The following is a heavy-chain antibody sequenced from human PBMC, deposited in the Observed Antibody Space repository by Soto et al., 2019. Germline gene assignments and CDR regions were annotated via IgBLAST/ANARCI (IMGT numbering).Heavy chain of an antibody. Sequence: QVQLQESGPGLVKPSETLSLTCTVSGGSISSYYWSWIRQPPGKGLEWIGYIYYSGSTNYNPSLKSRVTISVDTSKNQFSLKLSSVTAADTAVYYCVRSVSPMVPYDYWGQGTLVTVSS. CDR1: GGSISSYY. V-gene: IGHV4-59*01. D-gene: IGHD3-10*01. CDR3: VRSVSPMVPYDY. J-gene: IGHJ4*02. CDR2: IYYSGST.